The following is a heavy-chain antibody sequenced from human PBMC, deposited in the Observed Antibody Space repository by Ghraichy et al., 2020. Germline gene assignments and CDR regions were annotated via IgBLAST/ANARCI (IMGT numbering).Heavy chain of an antibody. Sequence: LSLTCAASGFTFSCCWMSWVRQAPGKGLEWVANIKEDGSEKYYVDSVKGRFTISRDNAKNSLYLQMNSLRAEDTAVYYCARLRSGYYFDYWGQGTLVTVSS. J-gene: IGHJ4*02. CDR1: GFTFSCCW. D-gene: IGHD1-26*01. CDR2: IKEDGSEK. CDR3: ARLRSGYYFDY. V-gene: IGHV3-7*01.